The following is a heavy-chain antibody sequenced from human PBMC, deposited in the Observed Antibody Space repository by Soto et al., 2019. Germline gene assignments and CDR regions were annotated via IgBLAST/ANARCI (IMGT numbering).Heavy chain of an antibody. CDR2: INPSGGST. V-gene: IGHV1-46*01. D-gene: IGHD1-26*01. CDR1: GYIFTNYY. Sequence: ASVKVSCKASGYIFTNYYVHWVRQAPGQGLEWMGIINPSGGSTTYAQRFQGRVTVTRDTSASTVYMELSSLTSDDTAVYFCARDWSWAEGFDPWGQGTLVTVSS. CDR3: ARDWSWAEGFDP. J-gene: IGHJ5*02.